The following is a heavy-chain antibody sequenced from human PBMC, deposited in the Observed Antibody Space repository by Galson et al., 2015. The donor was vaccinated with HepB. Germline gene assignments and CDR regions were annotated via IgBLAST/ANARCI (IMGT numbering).Heavy chain of an antibody. CDR1: GFTFSNAW. D-gene: IGHD4-17*01. CDR2: IKSKTDGGTT. CDR3: TTSYGDYYFDY. J-gene: IGHJ4*02. V-gene: IGHV3-15*01. Sequence: SLRLSCAASGFTFSNAWMSWVRQAPGKGLEWVGRIKSKTDGGTTDYAAPVKGRFTISRDDSKNTLYLQMNSLKTEDTAVYYCTTSYGDYYFDYWGQGTLVTVSS.